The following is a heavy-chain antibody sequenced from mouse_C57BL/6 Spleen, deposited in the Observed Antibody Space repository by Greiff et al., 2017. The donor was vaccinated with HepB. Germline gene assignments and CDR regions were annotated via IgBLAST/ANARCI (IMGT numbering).Heavy chain of an antibody. D-gene: IGHD1-1*01. Sequence: VQLQQPGAELVMPGASVKLSCKASGYTFTSYWMHWVKQRPGQGLEWIGEIDPSDSYTNYNQKFKGKSTLTVDKSSSTAYMQLSSLTSEDSAVYYWARPYYYGSYLYVDVWGTGTTVTVSS. CDR1: GYTFTSYW. CDR3: ARPYYYGSYLYVDV. V-gene: IGHV1-69*01. J-gene: IGHJ1*03. CDR2: IDPSDSYT.